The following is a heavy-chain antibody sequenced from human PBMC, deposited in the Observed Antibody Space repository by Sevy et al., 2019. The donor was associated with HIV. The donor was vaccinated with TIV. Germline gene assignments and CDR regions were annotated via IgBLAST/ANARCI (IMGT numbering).Heavy chain of an antibody. CDR1: GGSISSSSYY. CDR3: ARGKNYYDSSGTKGDWFDP. D-gene: IGHD3-22*01. V-gene: IGHV4-39*01. CDR2: IYDSGST. Sequence: SETLSLTCTVSGGSISSSSYYWGWIRQPPGKGLEWIGSIYDSGSTYYNPSLKSRVTISVDTSKNQFSLKLGSVTAADTAVYYCARGKNYYDSSGTKGDWFDPWGQGTLVTVSS. J-gene: IGHJ5*02.